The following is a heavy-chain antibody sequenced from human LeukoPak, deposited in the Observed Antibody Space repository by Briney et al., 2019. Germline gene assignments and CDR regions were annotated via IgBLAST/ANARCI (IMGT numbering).Heavy chain of an antibody. V-gene: IGHV3-30*18. Sequence: PETSLRLSCAASGFTFSSYGMHWVRQAPGKGLEWVAVVSFDGTNKYYADSVKGRFTISRDNSKNTLYLQMNSLRAEDTAVYYCAKVGDYGDYALDYWGQGTLVTVSS. CDR2: VSFDGTNK. D-gene: IGHD4-17*01. CDR1: GFTFSSYG. J-gene: IGHJ4*02. CDR3: AKVGDYGDYALDY.